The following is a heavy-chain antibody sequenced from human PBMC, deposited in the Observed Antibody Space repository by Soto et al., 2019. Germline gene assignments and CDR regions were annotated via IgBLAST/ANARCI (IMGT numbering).Heavy chain of an antibody. D-gene: IGHD6-19*01. Sequence: SVKVSCKASGGTFSSYAISWVRQAPGQGLEWMGGIIPIFGTANYAQKFQGRVTITADESTSTAYMELSSLRAEDTAVYYCAREPAAGYSSGLNWFDPWGQGTLVTVSS. V-gene: IGHV1-69*13. J-gene: IGHJ5*02. CDR1: GGTFSSYA. CDR3: AREPAAGYSSGLNWFDP. CDR2: IIPIFGTA.